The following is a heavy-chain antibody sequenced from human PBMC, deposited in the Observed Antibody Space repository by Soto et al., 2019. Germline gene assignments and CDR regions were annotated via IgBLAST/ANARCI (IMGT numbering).Heavy chain of an antibody. CDR3: ACNPHYYDSSGYASGSDP. Sequence: SETLSLTCTVSGGSISSGDYYWSWIRQPPGKGLEWIGYIYYSGSTYYNPSLKSRVTISVDTSKNQFSLKLSSVTAADTAVYYCACNPHYYDSSGYASGSDPCGQGTLDTVSS. CDR1: GGSISSGDYY. CDR2: IYYSGST. D-gene: IGHD3-22*01. J-gene: IGHJ5*02. V-gene: IGHV4-30-4*01.